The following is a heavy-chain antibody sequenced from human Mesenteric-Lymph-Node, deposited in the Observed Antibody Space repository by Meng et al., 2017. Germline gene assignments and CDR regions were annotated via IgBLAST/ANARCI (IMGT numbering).Heavy chain of an antibody. Sequence: GGSLRLSCAASGFTFSSYAMSWVRQAPGKGLEWVSAISGSGGSTYYADSVKGRFTISRDNSKNTLYLQMNSLRAEDTAVYYCARDHIWFGELLFGMDVWGQGTTVTVSS. CDR1: GFTFSSYA. CDR3: ARDHIWFGELLFGMDV. J-gene: IGHJ6*02. V-gene: IGHV3-23*01. CDR2: ISGSGGST. D-gene: IGHD3-10*01.